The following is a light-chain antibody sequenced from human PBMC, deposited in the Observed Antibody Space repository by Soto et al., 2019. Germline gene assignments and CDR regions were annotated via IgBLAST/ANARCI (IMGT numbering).Light chain of an antibody. CDR2: GAS. Sequence: EIILTQSPVTLSVSPGERATLSCRASQSVGSTLAWYQQKPGQAPRLLIYGASTRATGIPARFSGSGSGTEFTLTISSLQSEDFAVYYCQQYNNWPRTFGQGTKVDI. CDR3: QQYNNWPRT. V-gene: IGKV3-15*01. CDR1: QSVGST. J-gene: IGKJ1*01.